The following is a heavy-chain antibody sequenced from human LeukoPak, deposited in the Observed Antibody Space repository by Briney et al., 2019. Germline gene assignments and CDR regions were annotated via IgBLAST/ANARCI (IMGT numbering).Heavy chain of an antibody. CDR3: ARRYYYNLGSFPFDF. V-gene: IGHV4-34*01. J-gene: IGHJ4*02. Sequence: PSETLSLTCAVSGGPFSGYFWSWFRQSSGKGLEWIGEIHNSGTTNYNPSLNSRVTISEDTSKNQFYLNLSSVTAADTAVYYCARRYYYNLGSFPFDFWGQGTLVTVSS. CDR2: IHNSGTT. CDR1: GGPFSGYF. D-gene: IGHD3-10*01.